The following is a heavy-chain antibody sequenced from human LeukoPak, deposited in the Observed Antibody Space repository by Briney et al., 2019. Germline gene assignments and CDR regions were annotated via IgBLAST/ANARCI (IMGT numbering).Heavy chain of an antibody. CDR3: AREASVGFSYYMDA. Sequence: GGSLRLSCAASGFTFSSYWMSWVRQAPGKGLEWVANIKQDGSEKYYVDSVKGRFTISRDNAKNSLYLQMNSLRAEDTALYYCAREASVGFSYYMDAWGKGATVIISS. CDR1: GFTFSSYW. CDR2: IKQDGSEK. V-gene: IGHV3-7*03. J-gene: IGHJ6*03. D-gene: IGHD3-3*02.